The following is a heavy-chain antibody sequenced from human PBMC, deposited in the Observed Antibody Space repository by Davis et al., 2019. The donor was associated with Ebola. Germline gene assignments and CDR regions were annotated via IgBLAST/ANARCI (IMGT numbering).Heavy chain of an antibody. CDR1: GFTFSTYS. J-gene: IGHJ6*03. CDR3: ARGSVVVPAAIYYYYYMDV. Sequence: GESLKISCAASGFTFSTYSMNWVRQAPGKGLEWVSSISSSSSYIYYADSVKGRFTISRDNAKNSLYLQMNSLRAEDTAVYYCARGSVVVPAAIYYYYYMDVWGKGTTVTVSS. CDR2: ISSSSSYI. D-gene: IGHD2-2*02. V-gene: IGHV3-21*01.